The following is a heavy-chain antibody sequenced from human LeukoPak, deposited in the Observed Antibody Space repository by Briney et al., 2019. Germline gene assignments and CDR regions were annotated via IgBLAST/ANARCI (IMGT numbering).Heavy chain of an antibody. CDR1: GFTFSSYA. CDR2: ISYDGSNK. V-gene: IGHV3-30-3*01. D-gene: IGHD5-18*01. CDR3: ARDRSYGSFDF. Sequence: PGGSLRLSCAASGFTFSSYAMHWVRQAPGKGLEWVAVISYDGSNKYYADSVKGRFTISRDNSKNALYLQMNSLTAEDTALYHCARDRSYGSFDFWGQGTLVTVSS. J-gene: IGHJ4*02.